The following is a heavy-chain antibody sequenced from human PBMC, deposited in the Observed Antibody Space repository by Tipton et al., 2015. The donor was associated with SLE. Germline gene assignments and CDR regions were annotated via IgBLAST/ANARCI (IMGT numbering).Heavy chain of an antibody. CDR2: VYSSGSA. D-gene: IGHD5-24*01. Sequence: TLSLTCSVSGDSITSCYWSWFRQSTGRGLEWIGRVYSSGSANYNPALISRVSMSVDISKNQFFLTLRSVTAADTAVYFCARGDVDWGQGTLVTVSS. J-gene: IGHJ4*02. CDR1: GDSITSCY. CDR3: ARGDVD. V-gene: IGHV4-4*07.